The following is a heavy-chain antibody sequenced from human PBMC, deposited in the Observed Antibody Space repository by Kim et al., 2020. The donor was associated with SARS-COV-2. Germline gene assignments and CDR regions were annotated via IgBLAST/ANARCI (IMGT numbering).Heavy chain of an antibody. CDR2: ISAYNGNT. V-gene: IGHV1-18*04. CDR1: GYTFTSYG. CDR3: ARDRSTEATYYDILTGYYSGMDV. D-gene: IGHD3-9*01. J-gene: IGHJ6*02. Sequence: ASVKVSCKASGYTFTSYGISWVRQAPGQGLEWMGWISAYNGNTNYAQKLQGRVTMTTDTSTSTAYMELRSLRSDDTAVYYCARDRSTEATYYDILTGYYSGMDVWGQGTRSPSP.